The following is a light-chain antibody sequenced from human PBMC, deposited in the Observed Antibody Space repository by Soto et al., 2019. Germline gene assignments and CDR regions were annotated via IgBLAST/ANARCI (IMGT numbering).Light chain of an antibody. V-gene: IGKV1-33*01. CDR1: QDISNY. CDR3: QQYNTYSW. Sequence: IQMPQSPSSLSASVGDRVTITCQASQDISNYLNWYQQKPGKAPKLLIYDASNLETGVPSRFSGSGSGTEFTLTISRLQPDDFATYYCQQYNTYSWFRQGTKVDIK. CDR2: DAS. J-gene: IGKJ1*01.